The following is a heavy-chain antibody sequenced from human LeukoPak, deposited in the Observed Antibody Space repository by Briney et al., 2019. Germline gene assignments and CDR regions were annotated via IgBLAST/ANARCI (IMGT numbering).Heavy chain of an antibody. V-gene: IGHV3-64*01. CDR3: ARAPDYYDSSGYLDY. D-gene: IGHD3-22*01. CDR1: GFTFSSYA. Sequence: GGSLRLSCAASGFTFSSYAMHWVRQAPGKGLEYVSAISSNGGSTYYANSVKGRFTISRDNSKNTLYLQMDSLRAEDMAVYYCARAPDYYDSSGYLDYWGQGTLVTVSS. CDR2: ISSNGGST. J-gene: IGHJ4*02.